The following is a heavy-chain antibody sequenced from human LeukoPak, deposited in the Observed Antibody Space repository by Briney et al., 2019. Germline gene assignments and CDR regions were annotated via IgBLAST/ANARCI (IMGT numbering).Heavy chain of an antibody. J-gene: IGHJ3*01. V-gene: IGHV3-13*01. CDR3: AREGRMGTADAFDV. D-gene: IGHD1-14*01. CDR1: GFTFNNYE. CDR2: VGIAGDT. Sequence: PGGSLRLSCAASGFTFNNYEMHWVRQTAGKGLEWVSAVGIAGDTFYAGSVKSRFSISRDNVESSLFLQMNSLRAGDTAVYYCAREGRMGTADAFDVWGQGTMVTVSS.